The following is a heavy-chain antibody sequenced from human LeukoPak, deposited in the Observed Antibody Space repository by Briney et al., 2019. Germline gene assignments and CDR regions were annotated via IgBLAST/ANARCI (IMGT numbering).Heavy chain of an antibody. CDR3: VRAFWIGFHFDS. CDR2: INPGGGST. CDR1: GYTFTNYY. D-gene: IGHD3-3*01. V-gene: IGHV1-46*01. Sequence: GASVKVSCKASGYTFTNYYMHWVRQAPGQGLEWMGIINPGGGSTSYAQKFQGRVTMTRDTSTSTVYMELSSLRSEDTAVYYCVRAFWIGFHFDSWGQGTLVTVSS. J-gene: IGHJ4*02.